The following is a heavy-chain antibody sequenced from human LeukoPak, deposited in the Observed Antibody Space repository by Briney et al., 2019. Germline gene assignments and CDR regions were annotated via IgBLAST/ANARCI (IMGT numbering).Heavy chain of an antibody. CDR1: GYTFTSYG. D-gene: IGHD3-10*02. Sequence: ASVKVSCKASGYTFTSYGISWVRQAPGQGLEWMGWISAYNGNTNYAQKLQGRVTMTTDTSTSTAYMELRSLRSDDMAVYYCARPGVVRGVIPYYFDYWGQGTLVTVSS. CDR2: ISAYNGNT. J-gene: IGHJ4*02. CDR3: ARPGVVRGVIPYYFDY. V-gene: IGHV1-18*03.